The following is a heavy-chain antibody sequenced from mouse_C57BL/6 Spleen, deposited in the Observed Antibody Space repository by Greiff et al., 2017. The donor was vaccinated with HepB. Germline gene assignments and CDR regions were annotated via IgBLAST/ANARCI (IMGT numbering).Heavy chain of an antibody. Sequence: EVKVVESEGGLVQPGSSLKLSCTASGFTFSDYYMAWVRQVPEKGLEWVANINYDGSSTYYLDSLKSRFIISRDNAKNILYLQMSSLKSEDTATDYCARVRLWYFDVWGTGTTVTVSS. V-gene: IGHV5-16*01. CDR1: GFTFSDYY. J-gene: IGHJ1*03. CDR2: INYDGSST. CDR3: ARVRLWYFDV.